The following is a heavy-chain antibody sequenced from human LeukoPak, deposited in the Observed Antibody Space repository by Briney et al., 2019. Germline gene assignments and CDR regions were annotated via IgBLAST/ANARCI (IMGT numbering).Heavy chain of an antibody. J-gene: IGHJ4*02. CDR3: AKRLKGLQGSDY. D-gene: IGHD5-18*01. CDR1: GFTFSSYA. CDR2: ISGSGGST. V-gene: IGHV3-23*01. Sequence: GGSLRLSCAASGFTFSSYAMSWVRQAPGKGLEWVSAISGSGGSTYYANSVKGRFTISRDNSKNTLYLQMNSLRAEDTAVYYCAKRLKGLQGSDYWGQGTLVTVSS.